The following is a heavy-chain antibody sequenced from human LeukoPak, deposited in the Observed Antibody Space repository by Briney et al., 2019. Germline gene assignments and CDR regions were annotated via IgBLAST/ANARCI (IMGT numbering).Heavy chain of an antibody. J-gene: IGHJ4*02. CDR1: GFTFSSYG. D-gene: IGHD3-9*01. Sequence: GRSLRLSCAASGFTFSSYGMHWVRQAPGKGLEWVAVISYDGSNKYYADSVKGRFTISRDNSMNTLYLQMNSLRAEDTAVYYCATGFLTGYYSGYWGQGTLVTVSS. V-gene: IGHV3-30*03. CDR2: ISYDGSNK. CDR3: ATGFLTGYYSGY.